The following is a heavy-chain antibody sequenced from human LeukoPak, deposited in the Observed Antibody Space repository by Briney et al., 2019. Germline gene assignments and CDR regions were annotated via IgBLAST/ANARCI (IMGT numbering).Heavy chain of an antibody. CDR1: GFTFSSYA. Sequence: GGSLRLSCAASGFTFSSYAMHWVRQAPGKGLEWVAVISYGGSNKYYADSVKGRFTISRDNSKNTLYLQMNSLRAEDTAVYYCAKERTTTVTTYYYYMDVWGKGTTVTISS. J-gene: IGHJ6*03. CDR3: AKERTTTVTTYYYYMDV. D-gene: IGHD4-17*01. V-gene: IGHV3-30*04. CDR2: ISYGGSNK.